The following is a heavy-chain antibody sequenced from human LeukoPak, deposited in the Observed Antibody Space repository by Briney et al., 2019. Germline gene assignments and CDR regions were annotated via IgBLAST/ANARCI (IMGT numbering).Heavy chain of an antibody. CDR2: IYHSGST. CDR1: GYSISSGYY. CDR3: ARDRSYYDSSGYYYGGDFDY. Sequence: SETLSLTCTVSGYSISSGYYRGWIRQPPGKGLEWIGSIYHSGSTYYNPSLKSRVTISVDTSKNQFSLKLSSVTAADTAVYYCARDRSYYDSSGYYYGGDFDYWGQGTLVTVSS. V-gene: IGHV4-38-2*02. J-gene: IGHJ4*02. D-gene: IGHD3-22*01.